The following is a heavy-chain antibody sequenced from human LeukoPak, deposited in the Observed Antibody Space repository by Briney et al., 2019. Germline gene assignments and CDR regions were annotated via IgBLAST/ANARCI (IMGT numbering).Heavy chain of an antibody. V-gene: IGHV1-69*05. Sequence: SVKVSCKASGGTFSNYAISWVRQAPGQGLEWTGRIIPIFGTANYAQKFQGRVTITTDESTSTAYMELSSLRSEDTAVYYCATGYDFWSGLVGSDNWFDPWGQGTLATVSS. CDR2: IIPIFGTA. D-gene: IGHD3-3*01. J-gene: IGHJ5*02. CDR3: ATGYDFWSGLVGSDNWFDP. CDR1: GGTFSNYA.